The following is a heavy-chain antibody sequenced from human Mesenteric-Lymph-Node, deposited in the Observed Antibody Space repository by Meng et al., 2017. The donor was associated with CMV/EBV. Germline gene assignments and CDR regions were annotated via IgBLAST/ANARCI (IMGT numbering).Heavy chain of an antibody. V-gene: IGHV3-23*01. Sequence: GESLKISCAASGFIFSNYAMSWVRQAPGKGLEWVSLISGSGGSTNYADSVKGRFTVSRDNSKNTLYLQMNSLRAEDTAVYYCAKGGYSSSWYVDYWGQGTLVTVSS. D-gene: IGHD6-13*01. CDR2: ISGSGGST. CDR1: GFIFSNYA. J-gene: IGHJ4*02. CDR3: AKGGYSSSWYVDY.